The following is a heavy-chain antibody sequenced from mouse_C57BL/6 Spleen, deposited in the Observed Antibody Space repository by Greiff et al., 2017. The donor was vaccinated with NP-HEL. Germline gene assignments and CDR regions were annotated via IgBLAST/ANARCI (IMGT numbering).Heavy chain of an antibody. Sequence: QVQLQQSGAELVKPAASVMMSCTASGYTFTSYWITWVKQRPGQGLEWIGDIYPGSGSTNYNEKFKSKATLTVDTSSRTAYMQLSSLTSEDSAVYYCSSYYDYDGDYYAMDYWGQGTSVTVSS. CDR3: SSYYDYDGDYYAMDY. J-gene: IGHJ4*01. CDR1: GYTFTSYW. CDR2: IYPGSGST. V-gene: IGHV1-55*01. D-gene: IGHD2-4*01.